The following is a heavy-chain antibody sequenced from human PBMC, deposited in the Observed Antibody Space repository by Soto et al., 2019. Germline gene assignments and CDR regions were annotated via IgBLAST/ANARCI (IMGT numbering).Heavy chain of an antibody. Sequence: SETLSLTCTVSGGPISSGGFYWSWIRQHPGKGLEWIAYIYYTGSTYYNPSLKSRVTISVDTSKNQFSLKLSSVTAADTAVYYCAKAEWELLFDYWGQGTLVTVSS. J-gene: IGHJ4*02. D-gene: IGHD1-26*01. V-gene: IGHV4-30-4*08. CDR2: IYYTGST. CDR1: GGPISSGGFY. CDR3: AKAEWELLFDY.